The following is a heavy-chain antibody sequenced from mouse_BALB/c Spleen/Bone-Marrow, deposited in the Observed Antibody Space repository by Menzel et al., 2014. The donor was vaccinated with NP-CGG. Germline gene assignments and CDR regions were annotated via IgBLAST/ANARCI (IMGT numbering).Heavy chain of an antibody. D-gene: IGHD2-4*01. CDR3: ARHAYYDQTEVSFVY. V-gene: IGHV5-9-2*01. CDR1: GFSFNSYG. J-gene: IGHJ3*01. CDR2: ISGGGSYT. Sequence: EVQGVESGGGLVKSGGSLKPSCAASGFSFNSYGMSWVRQTPEKRLEWVATISGGGSYTFYPDSVKGRFTIPRDNAKNNLYLQLSSLRSEDTALYYCARHAYYDQTEVSFVYWGQGTLVTVSA.